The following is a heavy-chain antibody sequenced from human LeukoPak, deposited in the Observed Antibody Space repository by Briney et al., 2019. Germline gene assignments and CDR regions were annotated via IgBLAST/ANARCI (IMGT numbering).Heavy chain of an antibody. CDR3: AKDSAFYYIDV. Sequence: PGGSLRLSCAASGFTFSSYGMHWVRQALGKGVGRVAFIRYNGNNQYYADSVNCRFTISRDNSKNTLYLQMNSLKGDDSAVYYCAKDSAFYYIDVWGKGTTVIISS. CDR1: GFTFSSYG. J-gene: IGHJ6*03. V-gene: IGHV3-30*02. D-gene: IGHD3-10*01. CDR2: IRYNGNNQ.